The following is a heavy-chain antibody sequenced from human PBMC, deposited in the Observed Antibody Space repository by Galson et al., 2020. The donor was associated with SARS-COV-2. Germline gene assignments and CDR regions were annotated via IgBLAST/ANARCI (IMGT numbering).Heavy chain of an antibody. CDR3: ARDLFGTSDDAFDI. D-gene: IGHD2-8*02. CDR1: GFTLSTYS. Sequence: GESLKISCAASGFTLSTYSMHWVRQAPGKGLEWVSAISSSGDYIFYADSVKGRFTISRDNAKNSLYLQMNSLRAEDTAVYYCARDLFGTSDDAFDIWGQGTMVTVSS. J-gene: IGHJ3*02. V-gene: IGHV3-21*01. CDR2: ISSSGDYI.